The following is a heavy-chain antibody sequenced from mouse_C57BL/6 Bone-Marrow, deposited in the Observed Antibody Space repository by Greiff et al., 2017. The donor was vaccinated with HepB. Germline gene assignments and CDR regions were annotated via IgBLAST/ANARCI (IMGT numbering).Heavy chain of an antibody. CDR1: GYTFTSYW. D-gene: IGHD2-4*01. CDR3: ARMITDYFDY. CDR2: IYPSDSET. Sequence: QVQLQQPGAELVRPGSSVKLSCKASGYTFTSYWMDWVKQRPGQGLEWIGNIYPSDSETHYNQKFKDKATLTVGKSSSTAYMQLSSLTSEDSAVYYCARMITDYFDYWGQGTTLTVSS. J-gene: IGHJ2*01. V-gene: IGHV1-61*01.